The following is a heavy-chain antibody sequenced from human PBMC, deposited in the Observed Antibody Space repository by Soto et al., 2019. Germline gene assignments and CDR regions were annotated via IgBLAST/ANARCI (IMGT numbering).Heavy chain of an antibody. J-gene: IGHJ4*02. CDR3: AKEHIVVVPYSFKTGRKNDY. CDR1: GFPFSSYA. Sequence: PGGSLRLSCAASGFPFSSYAMSWVRQAPGKGLEWVSAISGGGGSTYYADSVKGRFTISRDNSKNTLYLQMNSLRAEDTAVYYCAKEHIVVVPYSFKTGRKNDYWGQGTLVTVSS. D-gene: IGHD2-2*01. V-gene: IGHV3-23*01. CDR2: ISGGGGST.